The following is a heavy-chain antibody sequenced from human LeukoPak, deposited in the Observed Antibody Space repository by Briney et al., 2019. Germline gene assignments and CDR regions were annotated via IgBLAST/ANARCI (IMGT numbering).Heavy chain of an antibody. V-gene: IGHV3-20*04. CDR3: ARGQNYYGSGSQTFDI. CDR1: GFTFDDYG. J-gene: IGHJ3*02. CDR2: INWNGGST. Sequence: GGSPRLSCAASGFTFDDYGMSWVRQAPGKGLEWVSGINWNGGSTGYADSVKGRFTISRDNAKNSLYLQVSSLRAEDTAWYYCARGQNYYGSGSQTFDIWGQGTMVTVSS. D-gene: IGHD3-10*01.